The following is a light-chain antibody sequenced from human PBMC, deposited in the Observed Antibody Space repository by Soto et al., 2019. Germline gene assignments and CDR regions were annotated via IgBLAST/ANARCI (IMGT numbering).Light chain of an antibody. V-gene: IGLV3-25*02. CDR1: ALPKQY. Sequence: SYELTQPPCVSVSPGQTARSTCSGDALPKQYAYWYQQKPGQAPVLVIYKDSERPSGIPERFSGSSSGTTVTLTISGVQAEDEADYYCQSADSSGTYVFGTGTRVTVL. J-gene: IGLJ1*01. CDR3: QSADSSGTYV. CDR2: KDS.